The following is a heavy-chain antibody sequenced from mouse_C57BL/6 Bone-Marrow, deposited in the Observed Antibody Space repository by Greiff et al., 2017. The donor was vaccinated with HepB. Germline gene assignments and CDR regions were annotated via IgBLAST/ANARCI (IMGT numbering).Heavy chain of an antibody. D-gene: IGHD4-1*01. V-gene: IGHV2-2*01. CDR3: ARTGLGYFDY. CDR1: GFSLTSYG. CDR2: IWSGGST. Sequence: VQLQQSGPGLVQPSQSLSITCTVSGFSLTSYGVHWVRQSPGKGLEWLGVIWSGGSTDYNAAFISRLSISKDNSKSQVFLKMNSLQTDDTARYYCARTGLGYFDYWGQGTTLTVSS. J-gene: IGHJ2*01.